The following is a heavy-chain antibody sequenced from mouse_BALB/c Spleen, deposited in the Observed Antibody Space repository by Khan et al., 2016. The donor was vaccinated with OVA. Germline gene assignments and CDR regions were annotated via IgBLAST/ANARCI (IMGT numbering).Heavy chain of an antibody. CDR1: GFTFSTYA. V-gene: IGHV5-6-5*01. J-gene: IGHJ2*01. D-gene: IGHD2-14*01. CDR3: AREAYRYDEYYFDY. CDR2: ISSGGST. Sequence: EVELVESGGDSVKPGGSLKLSCAVSGFTFSTYAMSWVRQTPEKRLEWVASISSGGSTYYPDSVKGRVTISRDNARNIVYLQRTSLRSEDMAMYYCAREAYRYDEYYFDYWGHGTTLTVSS.